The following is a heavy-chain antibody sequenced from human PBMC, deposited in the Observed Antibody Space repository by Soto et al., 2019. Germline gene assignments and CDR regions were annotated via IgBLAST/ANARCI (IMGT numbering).Heavy chain of an antibody. CDR1: GYTFTSYA. V-gene: IGHV1-3*01. CDR2: INAGNGNT. CDR3: ARDRQAGY. J-gene: IGHJ4*01. D-gene: IGHD6-25*01. Sequence: QVQLVQSGAEVKKPGASVKVSCKASGYTFTSYAMHWVRQAPGQRLEWMGWINAGNGNTKYSQKFQGRVTITRDTSGGRAYVGLGSLRSGGTAVCYWARDRQAGYWGRGTLVRVS.